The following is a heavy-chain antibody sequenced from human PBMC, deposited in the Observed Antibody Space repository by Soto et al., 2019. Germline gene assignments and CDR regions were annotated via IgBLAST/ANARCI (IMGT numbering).Heavy chain of an antibody. CDR1: GDSFNTFA. Sequence: QVQLVQSGAEVKKPGSSVKLSCKASGDSFNTFAVTWVRQAPGQGLEWMGGIIPNFDTPNYAQKFQGRVTIIADKSTSTPYMELSCLRSEDTAVYYCARPYYDSSGYYLWYFDYWGQGTLVTVSS. CDR2: IIPNFDTP. J-gene: IGHJ4*02. CDR3: ARPYYDSSGYYLWYFDY. V-gene: IGHV1-69*06. D-gene: IGHD3-22*01.